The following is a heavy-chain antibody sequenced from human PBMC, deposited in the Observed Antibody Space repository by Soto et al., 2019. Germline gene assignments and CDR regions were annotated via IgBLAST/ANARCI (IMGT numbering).Heavy chain of an antibody. J-gene: IGHJ4*02. CDR2: ISSSSSSI. Sequence: EVQLVESGGGLVKPGGSLRLSCAASGSTFSSYSLNWVRQAPGKGLEWVSSISSSSSSIYYADSVKGRFTISRDNAKNSLYLQMNSLRAEDTAVYYCAGYCSGGSCYSEADYWGQGTLVTVSS. V-gene: IGHV3-21*01. D-gene: IGHD2-15*01. CDR3: AGYCSGGSCYSEADY. CDR1: GSTFSSYS.